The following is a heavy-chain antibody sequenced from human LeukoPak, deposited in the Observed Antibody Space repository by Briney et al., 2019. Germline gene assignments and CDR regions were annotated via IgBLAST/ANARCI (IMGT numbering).Heavy chain of an antibody. J-gene: IGHJ5*02. V-gene: IGHV3-53*01. CDR2: IYSGGST. D-gene: IGHD3-9*01. CDR1: GFTVSSNH. Sequence: GGSLRLSCAASGFTVSSNHVSWVRQAPGKGLEWVSVIYSGGSTYYADSVKGRFTISRDNSKNTLYLQMNSLRAEDTAVYYCARTGYANNWFDPWGQGTLVTVSS. CDR3: ARTGYANNWFDP.